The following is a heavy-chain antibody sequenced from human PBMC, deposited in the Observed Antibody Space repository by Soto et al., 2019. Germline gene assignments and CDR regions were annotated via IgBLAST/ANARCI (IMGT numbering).Heavy chain of an antibody. CDR1: GYTFTSYA. Sequence: ASVKVSCKASGYTFTSYAMNWVRQAPGQGLEWMGWINTNTGNPTYAQGFTGRFVFSLDTSVSTAYLQICSLKAEDTAVYYCTTPVPTGFYGMDVWGQGTTVTVSS. J-gene: IGHJ6*02. CDR2: INTNTGNP. V-gene: IGHV7-4-1*01. D-gene: IGHD3-10*01. CDR3: TTPVPTGFYGMDV.